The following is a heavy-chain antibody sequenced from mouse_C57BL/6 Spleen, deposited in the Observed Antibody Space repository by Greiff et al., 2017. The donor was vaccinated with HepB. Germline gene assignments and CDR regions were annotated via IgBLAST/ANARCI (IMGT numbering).Heavy chain of an antibody. Sequence: EVKLVESGGGLVKPGGSLKLSCAASGFTFSDYGMHWVRQAPEKGLEWVAYISSGSSTIYYADTVKGRFTISRDNAKNTLFLQMTSLRSEDTAMYYCARANYYGSSSFDYWGQSTTLTVSS. D-gene: IGHD1-1*01. V-gene: IGHV5-17*01. CDR2: ISSGSSTI. J-gene: IGHJ2*01. CDR1: GFTFSDYG. CDR3: ARANYYGSSSFDY.